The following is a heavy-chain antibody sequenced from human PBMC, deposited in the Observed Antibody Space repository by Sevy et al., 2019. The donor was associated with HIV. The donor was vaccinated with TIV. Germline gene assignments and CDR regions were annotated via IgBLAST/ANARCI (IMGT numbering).Heavy chain of an antibody. CDR3: AAGTVVTPYWFDP. CDR2: PSSSSSYI. V-gene: IGHV3-21*01. D-gene: IGHD2-21*02. J-gene: IGHJ5*02. CDR1: GFTFSSYS. Sequence: GGSLRLSCAASGFTFSSYSMNWVRRAPGKGLEWVSCPSSSSSYIYYADSVKGRFTISRDNAKNSLYLQMNSLRAEDTAVYYSAAGTVVTPYWFDPWGQGTLVTVSS.